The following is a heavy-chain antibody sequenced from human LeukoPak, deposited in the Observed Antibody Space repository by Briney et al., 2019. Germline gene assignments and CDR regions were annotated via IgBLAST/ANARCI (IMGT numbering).Heavy chain of an antibody. D-gene: IGHD6-6*01. CDR2: IYHSGST. Sequence: SETLSLTCTVSGGSISSGGYYWSWIRQPPGKGLEWIGYIYHSGSTYYNPSLKSRVTISVDTSKNHFSLKLSSVTAADTAVYYCARAGGIAAPPGVYWGQGTLVTVSS. J-gene: IGHJ4*02. CDR3: ARAGGIAAPPGVY. V-gene: IGHV4-30-2*01. CDR1: GGSISSGGYY.